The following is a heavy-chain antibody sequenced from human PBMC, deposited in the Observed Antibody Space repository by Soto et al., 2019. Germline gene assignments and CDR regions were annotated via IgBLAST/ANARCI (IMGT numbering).Heavy chain of an antibody. V-gene: IGHV3-30*18. J-gene: IGHJ5*02. CDR2: ISYDGINK. D-gene: IGHD6-13*01. CDR1: GFTFSSYG. Sequence: PGGSLRLSGAACGFTFSSYGMHWVRQAPCKGLEWVAVISYDGINKYYADSVKGRFTISRDNSKNTLYLQMNSLRAEDTAVYYCAKGGYSSSWYLFDPSGQRTLVTVCS. CDR3: AKGGYSSSWYLFDP.